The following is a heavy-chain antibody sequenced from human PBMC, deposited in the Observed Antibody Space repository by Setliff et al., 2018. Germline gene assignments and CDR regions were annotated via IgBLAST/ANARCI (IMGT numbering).Heavy chain of an antibody. V-gene: IGHV3-7*03. CDR3: ARAPGRNIRGDY. CDR1: EFTFSNYW. D-gene: IGHD3-10*01. CDR2: INQDGSEK. Sequence: GGSLRLSCAASEFTFSNYWMSWVRQAPGKGLEWVANINQDGSEKYYVDSVKGRFTISRDNARNSLYLQMNSLRAEDTAVYYCARAPGRNIRGDYWGQGALVTVSS. J-gene: IGHJ4*02.